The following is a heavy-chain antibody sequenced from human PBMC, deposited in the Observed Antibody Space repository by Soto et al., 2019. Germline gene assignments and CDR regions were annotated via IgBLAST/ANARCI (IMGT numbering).Heavy chain of an antibody. CDR1: GGSISSGGYY. D-gene: IGHD3-10*01. Sequence: SETLSLTCTVSGGSISSGGYYWSWIRKHPGKGLEWIGYIYYSGSTYYNPSLKSRVTISVDTSKNQFSLKLSSVTAADTAVYYCASSIRLITMVRGVIGSAPGAFDIWGQGTMVTVSS. CDR2: IYYSGST. CDR3: ASSIRLITMVRGVIGSAPGAFDI. J-gene: IGHJ3*02. V-gene: IGHV4-31*03.